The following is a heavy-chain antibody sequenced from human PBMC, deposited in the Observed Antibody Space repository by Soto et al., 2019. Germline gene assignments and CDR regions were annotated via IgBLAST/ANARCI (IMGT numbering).Heavy chain of an antibody. D-gene: IGHD3-22*01. CDR2: INIDGSRI. J-gene: IGHJ4*02. V-gene: IGHV3-74*01. Sequence: EVQLVESGGGLVQPGGSLRLSCAASGFTFSSYWRHWVRQAPGKGLVWVSRINIDGSRISYADSVKGRCTISRDNAKNTLYMEMNSLGVEDTAVYYCIRGDGDRYDGHGYLGRHWGQGTLVTVST. CDR1: GFTFSSYW. CDR3: IRGDGDRYDGHGYLGRH.